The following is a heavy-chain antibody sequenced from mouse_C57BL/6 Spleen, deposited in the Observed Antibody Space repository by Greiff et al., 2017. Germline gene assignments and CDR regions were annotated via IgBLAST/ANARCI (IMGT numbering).Heavy chain of an antibody. Sequence: QVQLQQPGAELVKPGASVKMSCTASGYTFTSSWLTWVQQTPGQGLEWIGDIFPGSGSTNYNAKFKSKATLTVDTSSSTDYMQLSSLTSEDSAVYYCAILYNWDWFAYWGQGTLVTVSA. CDR3: AILYNWDWFAY. D-gene: IGHD1-3*01. CDR2: IFPGSGST. V-gene: IGHV1-55*01. CDR1: GYTFTSSW. J-gene: IGHJ3*01.